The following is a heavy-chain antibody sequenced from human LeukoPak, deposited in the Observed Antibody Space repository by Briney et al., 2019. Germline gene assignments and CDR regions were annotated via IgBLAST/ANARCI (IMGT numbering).Heavy chain of an antibody. Sequence: PSETLSLTCAVHGGSFSGYSWHWIRQSPGKGLEWIGEINRSGTTNYNESLKSRVTMSVDTSKIQFSLRLNSVTAADTAVYYCARGAEYSSSAGWFDPWGQGTLVTVSS. J-gene: IGHJ5*02. D-gene: IGHD6-6*01. CDR2: INRSGTT. V-gene: IGHV4-34*01. CDR1: GGSFSGYS. CDR3: ARGAEYSSSAGWFDP.